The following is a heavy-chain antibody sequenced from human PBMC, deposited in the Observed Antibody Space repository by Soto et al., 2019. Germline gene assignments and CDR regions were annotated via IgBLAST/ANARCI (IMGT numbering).Heavy chain of an antibody. D-gene: IGHD3-9*01. Sequence: EVQLLESGGGLVQPGGSLRLSCAASGFTFSSYAMSWVRQAPGKGLEWVSAISGSGGSTYYADSVKGRFTISRDNSKNTLYRQTNSLRAEDTAVYSCAKGPYRYDILTGLDYWGQGTLVTVSS. CDR2: ISGSGGST. J-gene: IGHJ4*02. V-gene: IGHV3-23*01. CDR1: GFTFSSYA. CDR3: AKGPYRYDILTGLDY.